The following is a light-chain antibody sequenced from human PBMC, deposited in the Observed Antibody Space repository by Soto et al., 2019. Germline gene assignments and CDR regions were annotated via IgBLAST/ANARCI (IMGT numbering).Light chain of an antibody. CDR2: DAS. CDR1: QSISTY. Sequence: ETVLTQSPATLSLSPGERATLSCRASQSISTYLIWYQQKPGQAPRLLIYDASNRATGIPARFSGSGSGTDFTLTISSLEPEDFAVYYCQQRGNWPLTFGGGTKVEI. J-gene: IGKJ4*01. V-gene: IGKV3-11*01. CDR3: QQRGNWPLT.